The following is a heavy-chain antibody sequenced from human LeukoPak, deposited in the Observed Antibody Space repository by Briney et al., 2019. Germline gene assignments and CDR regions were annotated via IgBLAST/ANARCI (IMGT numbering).Heavy chain of an antibody. J-gene: IGHJ4*02. CDR2: ISGSGGTT. CDR1: GFTFSSYA. Sequence: GGSLRLSCAASGFTFSSYAMSWVRQAPGKGLEWVSGISGSGGTTYYADSVKGRFTVSRDNSKNTLYLQMDSLRAEDTALYYCAKVYIRDYYDSSGYYFDYWGQGTLVTVSS. V-gene: IGHV3-23*01. CDR3: AKVYIRDYYDSSGYYFDY. D-gene: IGHD3-22*01.